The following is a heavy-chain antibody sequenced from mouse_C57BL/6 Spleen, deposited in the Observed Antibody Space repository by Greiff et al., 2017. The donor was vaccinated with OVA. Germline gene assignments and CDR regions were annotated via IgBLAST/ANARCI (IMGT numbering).Heavy chain of an antibody. V-gene: IGHV1-61*01. Sequence: QVQLQQPGAELVRPGSSVKLSCKASGYTFTSYWMDWVKQRPGQGLEWIGNIYPSDSETHYNQKFKGKSTLTVDKSSSTAYMQLSSLTSEDSAVYYCARTGHYYGSSLYAMDYWGQGTSVTVSS. CDR1: GYTFTSYW. CDR3: ARTGHYYGSSLYAMDY. CDR2: IYPSDSET. J-gene: IGHJ4*01. D-gene: IGHD1-1*01.